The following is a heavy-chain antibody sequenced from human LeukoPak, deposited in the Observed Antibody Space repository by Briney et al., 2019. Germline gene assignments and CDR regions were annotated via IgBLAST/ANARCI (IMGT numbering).Heavy chain of an antibody. D-gene: IGHD3-3*01. CDR1: GYTFTGYY. CDR2: INPNSGGT. J-gene: IGHJ5*02. CDR3: ARDLLITIFGVVIRGNWFDP. Sequence: ASVKVSCKASGYTFTGYYMHWVRQAPGQGLEWMGWINPNSGGTNYAQKFQGRVTMTRDTSISTAYMELSRLRSDDTAVYYCARDLLITIFGVVIRGNWFDPWGQGTLVTVPS. V-gene: IGHV1-2*02.